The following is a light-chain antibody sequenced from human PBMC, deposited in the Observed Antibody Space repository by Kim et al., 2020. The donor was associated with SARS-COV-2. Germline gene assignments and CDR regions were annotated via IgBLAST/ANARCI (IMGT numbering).Light chain of an antibody. CDR2: AKS. J-gene: IGKJ1*01. CDR1: QDIRND. CDR3: LQDNSFPRT. Sequence: DIQMTQSPSSLSASVGDRVTITCRASQDIRNDLGWYQQKSGKAPKRLIYAKSNLQSGVPSRFSGSGSGTEFTLTISSLQPEDFATYFCLQDNSFPRTFGQGTKLEI. V-gene: IGKV1-17*01.